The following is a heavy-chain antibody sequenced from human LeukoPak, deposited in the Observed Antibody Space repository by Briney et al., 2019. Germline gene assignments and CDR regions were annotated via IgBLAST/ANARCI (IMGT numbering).Heavy chain of an antibody. V-gene: IGHV4-39*07. CDR3: AREIAAAGAFDY. Sequence: PSETLSLTCTVSGGSISSDDYYWSWIRQPPGKGLEWIGSIYHSGSTYYNPSLKSRVTISVDTSKNQFSLKLSSVTAADTAVYYCAREIAAAGAFDYWGQGTLVTVSS. CDR2: IYHSGST. CDR1: GGSISSDDYY. J-gene: IGHJ4*02. D-gene: IGHD6-13*01.